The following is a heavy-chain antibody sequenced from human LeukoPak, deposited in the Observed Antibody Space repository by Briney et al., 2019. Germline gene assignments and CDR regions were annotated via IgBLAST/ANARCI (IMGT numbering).Heavy chain of an antibody. Sequence: SVKVSCKASGGTFSSYAISWVRQAPGQGLEWMGGIIPIFGTANYAQKFQGRVTITADESTSTAYMELSSLRSEDTAVYYCASGSCSSTSCSYYFDYWGQGTLVTVSS. D-gene: IGHD2-2*01. CDR2: IIPIFGTA. J-gene: IGHJ4*02. CDR3: ASGSCSSTSCSYYFDY. CDR1: GGTFSSYA. V-gene: IGHV1-69*13.